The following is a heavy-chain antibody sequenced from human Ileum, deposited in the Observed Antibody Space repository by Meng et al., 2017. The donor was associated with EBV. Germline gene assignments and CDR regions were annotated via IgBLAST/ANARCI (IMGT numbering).Heavy chain of an antibody. Sequence: VQRWQSWAELKMPWAAVKFSGKSSGVTFINHDINWVRQAAGQGLGTIGWMNSYTGNAGYAQKFRGRVTMNMDTSINTAYLEVISLTSEDTAVYYCARGSGAGGRDWFDPWGQGTLVTVSS. CDR2: MNSYTGNA. D-gene: IGHD3-16*01. CDR1: GVTFINHD. J-gene: IGHJ5*02. CDR3: ARGSGAGGRDWFDP. V-gene: IGHV1-8*01.